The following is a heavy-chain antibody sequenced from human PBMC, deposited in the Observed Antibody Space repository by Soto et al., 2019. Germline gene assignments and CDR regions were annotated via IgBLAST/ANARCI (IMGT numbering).Heavy chain of an antibody. V-gene: IGHV3-21*01. CDR3: ARGRATVGYYGMDV. D-gene: IGHD1-26*01. J-gene: IGHJ6*02. CDR2: ISSSSSYI. Sequence: PGGSLRLSCAASGFTFSSYSMNWVRQAPGKGLEWVSSISSSSSYIYYADSVKGRFTISRDNAKNSLYLQMNSLRAEDTAVYYCARGRATVGYYGMDVWGQGTTVTVSS. CDR1: GFTFSSYS.